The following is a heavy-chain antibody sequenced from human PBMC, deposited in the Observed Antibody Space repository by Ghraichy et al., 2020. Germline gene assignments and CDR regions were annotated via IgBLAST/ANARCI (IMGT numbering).Heavy chain of an antibody. Sequence: SETLSLTCTVSGDSITTRTYYWGWIRQPPGKGLEWIGSMYYSGSTYYNPSLNSRVSISADTAKNQFSLKLTSVTAADTAVYYCARRYSSPRSDFDYWGQGVLVTVSS. J-gene: IGHJ4*02. D-gene: IGHD3-22*01. CDR3: ARRYSSPRSDFDY. CDR1: GDSITTRTYY. CDR2: MYYSGST. V-gene: IGHV4-39*01.